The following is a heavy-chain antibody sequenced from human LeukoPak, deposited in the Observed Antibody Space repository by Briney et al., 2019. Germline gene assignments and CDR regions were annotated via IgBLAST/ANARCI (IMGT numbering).Heavy chain of an antibody. J-gene: IGHJ5*02. CDR2: INPNSGGT. Sequence: ASVKVSCKASGYTFTGYYMHWVRQAPGQGLEWMGRINPNSGGTNYAQKFQGRVTMTRDTSISTAYMELSRLRSDDTAVYYCARDLWGDIAVVPAAPSDPWGQGTLVTVSS. CDR1: GYTFTGYY. D-gene: IGHD2-2*01. CDR3: ARDLWGDIAVVPAAPSDP. V-gene: IGHV1-2*06.